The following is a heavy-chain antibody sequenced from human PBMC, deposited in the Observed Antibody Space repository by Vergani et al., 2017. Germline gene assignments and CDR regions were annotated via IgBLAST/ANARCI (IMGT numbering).Heavy chain of an antibody. D-gene: IGHD3-3*01. CDR1: GGSISSYY. CDR2: IYYSGST. CDR3: ARAGGPYYDFWSGPHFDH. Sequence: QVQLQESGPGLVKPSETLSLTCTVSGGSISSYYWSWIRQPPGKGLEWIGYIYYSGSTHYNPSLKSRVTISLDTSKNQFSLKLSSVTAADTAVYYCARAGGPYYDFWSGPHFDHWGQGTLVTVSS. V-gene: IGHV4-59*01. J-gene: IGHJ4*02.